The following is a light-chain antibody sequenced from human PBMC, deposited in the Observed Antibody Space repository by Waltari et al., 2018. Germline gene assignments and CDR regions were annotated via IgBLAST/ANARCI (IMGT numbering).Light chain of an antibody. CDR2: DAS. Sequence: EIMLTQSPGTLSLSPGERATLYCRASQSISRFLAWYQQKPGQAPRLLIYDASTGATGIPDRFSGSGSGTDFSLTISRLEPEDIAVYYCQKYGSLPATFGQGTKVEIK. J-gene: IGKJ1*01. CDR1: QSISRF. CDR3: QKYGSLPAT. V-gene: IGKV3-20*01.